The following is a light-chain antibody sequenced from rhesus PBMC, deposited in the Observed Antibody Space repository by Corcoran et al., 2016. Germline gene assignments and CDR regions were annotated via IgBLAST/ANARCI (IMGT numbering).Light chain of an antibody. CDR3: QQYNNWRT. Sequence: ETVVTQSPATLSLSPGERATLSCRASQSVGSNLAWYQQKPGQAPKLLIYYASSRATGIPDRFSGSGSGTEFTLTISSLEPEDVGVYYCQQYNNWRTFGQGTKVEIK. CDR1: QSVGSN. J-gene: IGKJ1*01. V-gene: IGKV3-42*02. CDR2: YAS.